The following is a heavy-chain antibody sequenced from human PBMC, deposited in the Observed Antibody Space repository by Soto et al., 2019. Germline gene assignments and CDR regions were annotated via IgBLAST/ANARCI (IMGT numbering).Heavy chain of an antibody. J-gene: IGHJ4*02. CDR3: DRDSPKVLSSIKGGLET. D-gene: IGHD3-16*01. CDR1: VCSIIIGYYY. CDR2: IYYSGST. Sequence: PSSTXSLTCTVSVCSIIIGYYYLSWIRQPPGKGLEWIGYIYYSGSTYYNPSLKSRVTISVDTSKNQFSLKLSSVTAADTAVYYCDRDSPKVLSSIKGGLETWGQGTLV. V-gene: IGHV4-30-4*01.